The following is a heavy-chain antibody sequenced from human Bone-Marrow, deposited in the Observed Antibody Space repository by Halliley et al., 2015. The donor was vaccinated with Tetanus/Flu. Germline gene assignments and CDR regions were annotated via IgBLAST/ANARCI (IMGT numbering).Heavy chain of an antibody. CDR2: IRSKANSYAT. D-gene: IGHD3-22*01. V-gene: IGHV3-73*01. CDR1: GFTFSGSA. Sequence: SLRLSCAASGFTFSGSAMHWVRQASGKGLEWVGRIRSKANSYATAYAASVKGRFTISRDDSKNTAYLHMNSLKTEDTAEYYCTHYDNTDSRYYFDYWGQGTLVTVSS. J-gene: IGHJ4*02. CDR3: THYDNTDSRYYFDY.